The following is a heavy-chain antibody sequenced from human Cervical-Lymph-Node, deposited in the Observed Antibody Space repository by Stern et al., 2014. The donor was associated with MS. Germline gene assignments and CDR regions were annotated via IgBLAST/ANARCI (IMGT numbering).Heavy chain of an antibody. CDR2: INPSDGST. CDR1: GYTFTSYF. J-gene: IGHJ4*02. CDR3: AREADA. V-gene: IGHV1-46*01. Sequence: QLVQSGAEVKTPGASVKVSCKASGYTFTSYFMHWVRQAPGQGLEWMGVINPSDGSTTYAQKIQGRVTMTRDTSTTTVYMELSSLRSEDTAVYYCAREADAWGQGTLVTVSS.